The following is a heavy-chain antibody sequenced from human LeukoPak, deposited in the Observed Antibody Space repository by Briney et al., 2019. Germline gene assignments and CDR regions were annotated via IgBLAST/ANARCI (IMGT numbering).Heavy chain of an antibody. J-gene: IGHJ4*02. V-gene: IGHV3-23*01. Sequence: GGSLRLSCAASGFTFSSYAMSWVRQAPGKGLEWVSTISGSGGSTYYADSVKGRFTISRDNSKNTLYLQMNSLRAEDTAVYYCATEKWELHSPYYFDYWGQGTLVTVSS. CDR2: ISGSGGST. CDR1: GFTFSSYA. D-gene: IGHD1-26*01. CDR3: ATEKWELHSPYYFDY.